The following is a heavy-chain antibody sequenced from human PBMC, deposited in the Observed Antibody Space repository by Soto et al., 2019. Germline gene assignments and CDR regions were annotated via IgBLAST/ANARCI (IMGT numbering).Heavy chain of an antibody. CDR1: GASVSSGSFY. CDR3: ARVPLRYSSSHNFDS. V-gene: IGHV4-61*01. CDR2: IYNNETF. D-gene: IGHD6-19*01. J-gene: IGHJ4*02. Sequence: WETLSLTCSVSGASVSSGSFYWSWIRQAPGKGLGWIGFIYNNETFNYNPSLKRRVTLSIYTSNHHFSLQLSSVTAADTAVYYCARVPLRYSSSHNFDSWGQGALVTVSS.